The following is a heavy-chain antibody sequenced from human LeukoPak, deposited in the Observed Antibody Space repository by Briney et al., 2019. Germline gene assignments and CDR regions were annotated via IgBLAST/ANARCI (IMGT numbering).Heavy chain of an antibody. CDR2: IIPIFGTA. CDR1: GGTFSSYA. D-gene: IGHD4-23*01. J-gene: IGHJ3*02. CDR3: ARSGDYGGTHDAFGI. V-gene: IGHV1-69*13. Sequence: SVKVSCKASGGTFSSYAISWVRQAPGQGLEWMGGIIPIFGTANYAQKFQGRVTITADESTSTAYMELSSLRSEDTAVYYCARSGDYGGTHDAFGIWGQGTMVTVSS.